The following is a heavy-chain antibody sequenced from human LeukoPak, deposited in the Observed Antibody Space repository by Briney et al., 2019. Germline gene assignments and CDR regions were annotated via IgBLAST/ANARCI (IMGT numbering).Heavy chain of an antibody. Sequence: GGSLRLSCAASGFTFNRYAMHWVRQAPGKGLEWVAFIRYDGSDKYYADSVKGRFTISRDNSKNTLYLQMNSLRAGDTAVYYCARADSRGYSLDYWGQGTLVTVSS. CDR2: IRYDGSDK. CDR1: GFTFNRYA. V-gene: IGHV3-30*02. CDR3: ARADSRGYSLDY. D-gene: IGHD5-18*01. J-gene: IGHJ4*02.